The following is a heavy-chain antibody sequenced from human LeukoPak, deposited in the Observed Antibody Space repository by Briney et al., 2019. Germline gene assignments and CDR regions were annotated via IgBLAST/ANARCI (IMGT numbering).Heavy chain of an antibody. CDR3: ARDRDSRGYYYPY. Sequence: PGGSLRLSCAASGFTFSSYWMSWVRQAPGKGLEWVANINKDGGEKYYVDSVKGRFTISRDNAKNSLYLQMNSLRAEDTAVYYCARDRDSRGYYYPYWGQGTLVTVSS. CDR1: GFTFSSYW. V-gene: IGHV3-7*01. J-gene: IGHJ4*02. CDR2: INKDGGEK. D-gene: IGHD3-22*01.